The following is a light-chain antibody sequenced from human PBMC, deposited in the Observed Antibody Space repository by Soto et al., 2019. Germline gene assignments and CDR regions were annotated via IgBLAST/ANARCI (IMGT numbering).Light chain of an antibody. Sequence: DIQMTQSPSTLSASVGDRVTITCRASQSISTWLAWYQKKPGKAPKLLIYDASSLDGGVPSRFSGSGSVTEFTLTISSLQPDDFATYYCQQSNSYSYTFGQGTNLEIK. V-gene: IGKV1-5*01. CDR1: QSISTW. CDR3: QQSNSYSYT. J-gene: IGKJ2*01. CDR2: DAS.